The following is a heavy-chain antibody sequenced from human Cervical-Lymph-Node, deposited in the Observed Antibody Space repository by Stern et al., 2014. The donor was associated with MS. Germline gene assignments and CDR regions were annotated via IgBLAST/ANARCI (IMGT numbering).Heavy chain of an antibody. V-gene: IGHV1-2*02. D-gene: IGHD4-17*01. Sequence: QMQLVQSGAEVKKPGASVKVSCKASGYTFTNYYIHWVRQAPGQGLAWMGWIDPNSGGTNYAQKSQGRVTMTRDTSISTAYMELSRLTSDDTAVYYCARGRGDARPYYFDYWGQGTLVTVSS. J-gene: IGHJ4*02. CDR2: IDPNSGGT. CDR1: GYTFTNYY. CDR3: ARGRGDARPYYFDY.